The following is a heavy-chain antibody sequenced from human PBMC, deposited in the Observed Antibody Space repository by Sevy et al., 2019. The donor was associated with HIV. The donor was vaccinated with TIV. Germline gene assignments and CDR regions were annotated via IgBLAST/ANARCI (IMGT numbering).Heavy chain of an antibody. CDR3: ARGGNYYDSSGYYYPMDY. CDR1: GFTFSSYW. D-gene: IGHD3-22*01. Sequence: GGSLRLSCAASGFTFSSYWMSWVRQAPGKGLEWVANIKQDGSEKYYVDSVKGRFTISRVNAKNSLYLQMNSLRAEDTAVYYCARGGNYYDSSGYYYPMDYWGQGTLVTVSS. V-gene: IGHV3-7*01. J-gene: IGHJ4*02. CDR2: IKQDGSEK.